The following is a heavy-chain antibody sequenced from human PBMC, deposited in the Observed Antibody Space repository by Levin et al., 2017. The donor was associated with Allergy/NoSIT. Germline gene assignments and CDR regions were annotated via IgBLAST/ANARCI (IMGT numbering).Heavy chain of an antibody. CDR3: ARDTTVGGEA. D-gene: IGHD4-11*01. Sequence: WGSLRLSCVASGFTFSDYWMTWVRQPLGKGLEWVANIKQDGGEKYYAESVKGRFTISRDNAKNSLFLQMNYLGTDDTAVYFCARDTTVGGEAWGQGTLVTVSS. CDR2: IKQDGGEK. CDR1: GFTFSDYW. J-gene: IGHJ5*02. V-gene: IGHV3-7*03.